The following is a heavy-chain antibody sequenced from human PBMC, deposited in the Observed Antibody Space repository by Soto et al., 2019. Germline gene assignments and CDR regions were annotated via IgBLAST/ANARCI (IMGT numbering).Heavy chain of an antibody. Sequence: QVQLVQSGAEVKKPGASVKLSCKASGYTFTSSYVHWVRQAPGQGLEWVAIINPNGGSTNYAQAFQGRVTVTRDTSTSTVFMELSSLHSDDTAVYYCARDLLAANYWGQGTLVTVSS. CDR1: GYTFTSSY. V-gene: IGHV1-46*01. J-gene: IGHJ4*02. D-gene: IGHD2-15*01. CDR3: ARDLLAANY. CDR2: INPNGGST.